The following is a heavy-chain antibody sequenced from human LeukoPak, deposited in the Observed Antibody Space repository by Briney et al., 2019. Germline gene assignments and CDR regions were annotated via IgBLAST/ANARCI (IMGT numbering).Heavy chain of an antibody. J-gene: IGHJ4*02. CDR1: GLTFSSYA. V-gene: IGHV3-23*01. CDR3: AKARERWLVHACDD. CDR2: ICGSGGST. Sequence: GGPLRLSCAASGLTFSSYAMSWVRQAPGEGLEWVSAICGSGGSTYYADSVKGRLTISRYNSKNTLYLETNRLRAEDTAVYCCAKARERWLVHACDDWGQGNLGNVSS. D-gene: IGHD6-19*01.